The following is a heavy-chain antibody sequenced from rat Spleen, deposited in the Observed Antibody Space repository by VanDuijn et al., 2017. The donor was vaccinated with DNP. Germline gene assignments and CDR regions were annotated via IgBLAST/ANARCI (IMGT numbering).Heavy chain of an antibody. J-gene: IGHJ2*01. D-gene: IGHD5-1*01. Sequence: EVQLVESGGGLVQPGRSMKLSCAASGFTFSSFPMAWVRQAPTKGLEWVAYIRYDGGTTYYGDSVKGRFTISRDNAKSTLYLQMNSLRSEDTATYYCARLGGSPFDYWGQGVMVTVSS. V-gene: IGHV5-46*01. CDR2: IRYDGGTT. CDR1: GFTFSSFP. CDR3: ARLGGSPFDY.